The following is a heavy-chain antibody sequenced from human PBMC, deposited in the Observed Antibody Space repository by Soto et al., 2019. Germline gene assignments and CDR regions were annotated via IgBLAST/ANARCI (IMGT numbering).Heavy chain of an antibody. Sequence: QVQLVQSGTEVKKPGASVTVSCKASGYTFTSYGIIWVRQAPGQGLEWMGWLKTYNGKTNYAQKVQGRVTRPTDTSTRTASMELRSLRSDDTAVYYCARDGDDGKRGAAHWGQGTLVTVSS. CDR2: LKTYNGKT. J-gene: IGHJ4*02. CDR1: GYTFTSYG. D-gene: IGHD1-26*01. CDR3: ARDGDDGKRGAAH. V-gene: IGHV1-18*01.